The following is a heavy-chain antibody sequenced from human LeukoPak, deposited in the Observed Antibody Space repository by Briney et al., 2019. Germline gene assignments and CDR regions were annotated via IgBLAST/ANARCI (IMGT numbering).Heavy chain of an antibody. CDR3: TRDRSRAEDD. V-gene: IGHV3-7*01. D-gene: IGHD1-14*01. J-gene: IGHJ4*02. CDR2: INQGGSDK. CDR1: GFTFSGHW. Sequence: GGSLRLSCAAYGFTFSGHWMSWVRQAPGKGLEWVANINQGGSDKYYVDSAKGRFTISRDNANNLLYLQMNSLRGEDTAVYYCTRDRSRAEDDWGQGTLVTVSS.